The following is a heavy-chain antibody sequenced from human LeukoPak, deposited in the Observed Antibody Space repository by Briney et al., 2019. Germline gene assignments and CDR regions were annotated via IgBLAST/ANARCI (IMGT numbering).Heavy chain of an antibody. Sequence: GRSLRLSCVASGFTSSSYWMSWVRQAPGKGLEWVANIKQDGSEKYYVDSVKGRFIISRDNAKNSLYLQMNSLRVEDTSVYYFARAEPTVTTWGFWGQGTLVTVSS. D-gene: IGHD4-17*01. CDR1: GFTSSSYW. J-gene: IGHJ4*02. V-gene: IGHV3-7*01. CDR3: ARAEPTVTTWGF. CDR2: IKQDGSEK.